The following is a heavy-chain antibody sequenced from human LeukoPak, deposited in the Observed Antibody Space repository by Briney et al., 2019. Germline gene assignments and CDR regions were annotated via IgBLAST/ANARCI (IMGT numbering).Heavy chain of an antibody. Sequence: PSETLSLTCTVSGGSISSTTDYWGWIRQPPGQGLEWIASIFYSGATYYNPSLKSRVTISVDTSKNQFSLKLTSVTAADTAVYYCARHVNTTTGAPIGWFDPWGQGTLVTVSS. V-gene: IGHV4-39*01. CDR1: GGSISSTTDY. CDR3: ARHVNTTTGAPIGWFDP. CDR2: IFYSGAT. D-gene: IGHD2/OR15-2a*01. J-gene: IGHJ5*02.